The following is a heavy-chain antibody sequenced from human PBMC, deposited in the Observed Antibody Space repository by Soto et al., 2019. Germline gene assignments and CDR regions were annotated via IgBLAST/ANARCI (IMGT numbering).Heavy chain of an antibody. CDR1: GYTFTSYA. CDR3: ARDIVATRYYFDY. CDR2: INAGNGNT. D-gene: IGHD5-12*01. V-gene: IGHV1-3*01. Sequence: ASVKVSCKASGYTFTSYAMDWVLQAPGQRLEWMGWINAGNGNTKYSQKFQGRVTITRDTSASTAYMELSSLRSEDTAVYYCARDIVATRYYFDYWGQGTLVTVSS. J-gene: IGHJ4*02.